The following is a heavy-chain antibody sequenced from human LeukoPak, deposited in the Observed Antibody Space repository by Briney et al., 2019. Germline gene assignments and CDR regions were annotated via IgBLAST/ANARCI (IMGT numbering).Heavy chain of an antibody. D-gene: IGHD5-18*01. CDR2: IKQDGSEK. CDR3: ARVWYSYGLSFDY. V-gene: IGHV3-7*01. Sequence: GGSLRLSCAAAGFTLSSYWMSWVRQARGKGLEWVANIKQDGSEKYYVDSVKGRFTISRDNAKNSLYLQMNSLRADDTAVYYCARVWYSYGLSFDYWGQGTLVPVSS. J-gene: IGHJ4*02. CDR1: GFTLSSYW.